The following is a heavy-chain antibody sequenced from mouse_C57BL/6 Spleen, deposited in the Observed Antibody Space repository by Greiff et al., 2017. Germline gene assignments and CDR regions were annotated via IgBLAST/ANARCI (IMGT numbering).Heavy chain of an antibody. CDR1: GYAFSSYW. J-gene: IGHJ1*03. D-gene: IGHD2-4*01. CDR2: IYPGDGDT. Sequence: VQLQQSGAELVKPGASVKISCKASGYAFSSYWMNWVKQRPGKGLEWIGQIYPGDGDTNYNGKFKGKATLTADKSSSTAYMQLSSLTSEDSAVYFCARDYYDYQGYGDVWGTGTTVTVSS. CDR3: ARDYYDYQGYGDV. V-gene: IGHV1-80*01.